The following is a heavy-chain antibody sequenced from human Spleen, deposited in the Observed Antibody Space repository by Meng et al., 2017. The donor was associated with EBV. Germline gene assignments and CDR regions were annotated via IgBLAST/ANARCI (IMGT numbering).Heavy chain of an antibody. CDR3: ATIIVPATTMNY. CDR1: GRSITSRGYA. V-gene: IGHV4-30-2*01. D-gene: IGHD1-26*01. J-gene: IGHJ4*02. CDR2: MYHSGST. Sequence: QTKLHELCLGLQTPSQPLALHCAVSGRSITSRGYAWTLNRQPPGKCLEWIGFMYHSGSTYYSPSLKSRATISVDRSKNHLSLKLSSVTAADTAFYYCATIIVPATTMNYWGPGTLVTVSS.